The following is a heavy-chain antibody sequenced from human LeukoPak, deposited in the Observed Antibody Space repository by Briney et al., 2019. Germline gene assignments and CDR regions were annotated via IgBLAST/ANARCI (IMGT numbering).Heavy chain of an antibody. V-gene: IGHV3-23*01. J-gene: IGHJ4*02. CDR2: ISGSGGST. CDR1: GFTFSSYE. Sequence: GGSLRLSCAASGFTFSSYEMNWVRQAPGKGLEWVSAISGSGGSTYYADSVKGRFTISRDNSKNTLYLQMNSLRAEDTAVYYCARVTYGSGTYGAFDYWGQGTLVTVSS. D-gene: IGHD3-10*01. CDR3: ARVTYGSGTYGAFDY.